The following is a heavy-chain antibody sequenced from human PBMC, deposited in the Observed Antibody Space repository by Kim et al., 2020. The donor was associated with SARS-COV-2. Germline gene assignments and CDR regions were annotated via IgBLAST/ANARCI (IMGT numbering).Heavy chain of an antibody. CDR1: GFTFSTYA. D-gene: IGHD6-19*01. Sequence: GGSLRLSCAASGFTFSTYAMSWVRQAPGKGLEWVSVIPTGGGTYYADPVKGRFTISRDNSKNTLYLQMNSLRADDTAVYYCAKDRPSPGWSFDYWGQGTLVTVSS. CDR3: AKDRPSPGWSFDY. V-gene: IGHV3-23*01. J-gene: IGHJ4*02. CDR2: IPTGGGT.